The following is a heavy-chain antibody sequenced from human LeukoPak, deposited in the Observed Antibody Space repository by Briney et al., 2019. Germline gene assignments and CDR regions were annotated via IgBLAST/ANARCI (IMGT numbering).Heavy chain of an antibody. CDR3: AATTVTPMLYYYYGMDV. J-gene: IGHJ6*02. D-gene: IGHD4-17*01. V-gene: IGHV1-58*01. CDR1: GFTFTSSA. CDR2: IVVGSGNT. Sequence: SAKVSCKASGFTFTSSAVQWVRQARGQRLEWIGWIVVGSGNTNYAQKFQERVTITRDMSTSTAYMELSSLRSEDTAVYYCAATTVTPMLYYYYGMDVWGQGTTVTVSS.